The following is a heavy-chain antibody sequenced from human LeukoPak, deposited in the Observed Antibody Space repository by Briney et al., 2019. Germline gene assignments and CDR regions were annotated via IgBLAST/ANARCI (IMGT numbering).Heavy chain of an antibody. CDR2: IRGGGGSA. Sequence: GGSLRLSCTASGFTFSAYAMMWVRQAPGKGPEWVSAIRGGGGSAFYADSVKGRFAISRDNSKYTLFLQMNSLRAEDTAVYYCARDPNGDYIGAFDMWGPGTMVTVSS. J-gene: IGHJ3*02. CDR1: GFTFSAYA. D-gene: IGHD4-17*01. CDR3: ARDPNGDYIGAFDM. V-gene: IGHV3-23*01.